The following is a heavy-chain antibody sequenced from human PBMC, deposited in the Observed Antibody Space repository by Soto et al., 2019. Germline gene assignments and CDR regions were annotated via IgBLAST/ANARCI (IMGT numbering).Heavy chain of an antibody. V-gene: IGHV1-18*01. CDR1: GYTFTSYG. J-gene: IGHJ6*02. D-gene: IGHD2-2*01. CDR3: ARDRAPAATWAYYYYGMDV. CDR2: ISAYNGNT. Sequence: ASVKVSCKASGYTFTSYGISWVRQAPGQGLEWMGWISAYNGNTNYAQKLRGRVTMTTDTSTSTAYMELRSLRSDDTAVYYCARDRAPAATWAYYYYGMDVWGQGTTVTVSS.